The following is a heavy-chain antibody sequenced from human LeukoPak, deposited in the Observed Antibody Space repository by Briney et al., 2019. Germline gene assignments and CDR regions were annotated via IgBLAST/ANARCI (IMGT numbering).Heavy chain of an antibody. J-gene: IGHJ3*02. D-gene: IGHD4/OR15-4a*01. CDR1: GFTSSNAW. CDR3: TTFDYAAFLI. Sequence: GGSLRLSCAVSGFTSSNAWMSWVRQAPGKGLEWGGRIKSKTDGGTRDYAAPVKGRFTISRDDSKNTLYLQMNSLKTEDTAVYYCTTFDYAAFLIWGQGTMVTVSS. CDR2: IKSKTDGGTR. V-gene: IGHV3-15*01.